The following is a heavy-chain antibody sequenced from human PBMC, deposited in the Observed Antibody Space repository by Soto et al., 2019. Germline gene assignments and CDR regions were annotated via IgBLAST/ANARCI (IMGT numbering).Heavy chain of an antibody. CDR1: GGSISSYY. J-gene: IGHJ4*02. CDR2: IYYSGST. Sequence: SETLSLTCTVSGGSISSYYWSWIRQPPGKGLEWIGYIYYSGSTNYNPSLKSRVTISVDTSKNQFSLKLSSVTAADTAVYYCARSPVRGPFDYWGQGTLVTVSS. V-gene: IGHV4-59*08. D-gene: IGHD3-10*01. CDR3: ARSPVRGPFDY.